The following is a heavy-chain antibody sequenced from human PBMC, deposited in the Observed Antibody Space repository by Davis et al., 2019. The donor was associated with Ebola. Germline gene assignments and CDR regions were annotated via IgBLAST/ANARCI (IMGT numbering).Heavy chain of an antibody. CDR3: ARGDDSSGYFVHYFDY. D-gene: IGHD3-22*01. Sequence: GESLKISCAASGFTFSSYGMHWVRQAPGKGLEWVSVIYSGGSTYYADSVKGRFTISRDNAKNSLYLQMNSLRAEDTAVYYCARGDDSSGYFVHYFDYWGQGTLVTVSS. CDR2: IYSGGST. CDR1: GFTFSSYG. V-gene: IGHV3-NL1*01. J-gene: IGHJ4*02.